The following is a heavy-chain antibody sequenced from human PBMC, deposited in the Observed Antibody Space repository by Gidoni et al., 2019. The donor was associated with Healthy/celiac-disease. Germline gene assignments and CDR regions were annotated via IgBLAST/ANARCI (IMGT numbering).Heavy chain of an antibody. Sequence: EVQLWASGGGLVQPGGTPRRSVADSGFHFRSQSMSWVRQAPGKGLECVSAISVSGGSTYYADSVRGRFTSSRDNSKNTLYLQMNSLRAEDTVVYYCANQGEVWSAPGCYFDYWGQGTLVTVSS. D-gene: IGHD3-3*01. CDR1: GFHFRSQS. CDR3: ANQGEVWSAPGCYFDY. J-gene: IGHJ4*02. V-gene: IGHV3-23*01. CDR2: ISVSGGST.